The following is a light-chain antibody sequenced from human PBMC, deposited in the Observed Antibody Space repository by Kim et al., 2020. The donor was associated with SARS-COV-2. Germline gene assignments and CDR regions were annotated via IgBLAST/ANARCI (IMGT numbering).Light chain of an antibody. CDR1: QSVSSHY. J-gene: IGKJ3*01. CDR2: GAS. CDR3: QQYLTSPFA. Sequence: SPGERGTLSCRASQSVSSHYLAWYQQKPGQAPRLLIYGASSRATGIPDRFSGSGSGTDFTLTISRLEPEDFAVYYCQQYLTSPFAFGPGTKVDIK. V-gene: IGKV3-20*01.